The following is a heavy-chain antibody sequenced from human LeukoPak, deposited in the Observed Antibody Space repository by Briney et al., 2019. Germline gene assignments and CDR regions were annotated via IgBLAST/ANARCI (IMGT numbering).Heavy chain of an antibody. Sequence: GRSLRLSCAASGFTFSSYEMNWVRQAPGKGLEWVSYISSSGSTIYYADSVKGRFTISRDNAKNSLYLHMNSLRAEDTAVYYCARVITVYYDYGMDVWGQGTLVTVSS. V-gene: IGHV3-48*03. D-gene: IGHD3-22*01. CDR2: ISSSGSTI. CDR1: GFTFSSYE. J-gene: IGHJ6*02. CDR3: ARVITVYYDYGMDV.